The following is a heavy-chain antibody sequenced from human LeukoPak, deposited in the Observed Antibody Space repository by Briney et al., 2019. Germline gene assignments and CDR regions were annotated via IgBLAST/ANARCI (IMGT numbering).Heavy chain of an antibody. CDR1: GFTFANYA. Sequence: GGSLRLSCAASGFTFANYAMSWVRQAPGKGLEFVSSITRSGDTTFYADSVKGRFTISRDNSKDTLYLQTDRLRADDAAVYYCAKSRLAAAGAASDYWGQGTLVTVSS. CDR3: AKSRLAAAGAASDY. J-gene: IGHJ4*02. V-gene: IGHV3-23*01. D-gene: IGHD6-13*01. CDR2: ITRSGDTT.